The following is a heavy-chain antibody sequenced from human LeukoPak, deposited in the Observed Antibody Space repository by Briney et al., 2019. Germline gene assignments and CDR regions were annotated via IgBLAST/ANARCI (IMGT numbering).Heavy chain of an antibody. D-gene: IGHD2-8*02. Sequence: GGSLRLSCAASGFTFSSYSMNWVRQAPGKGLEWVSGINWNGGSTGYADSVKGRFTISRDNAKNSLYLQMNSLRAEDTALYYCAREKWDYWFPTTGYYYYYMDVWGKGTTVTVSS. CDR1: GFTFSSYS. V-gene: IGHV3-20*04. CDR2: INWNGGST. J-gene: IGHJ6*03. CDR3: AREKWDYWFPTTGYYYYYMDV.